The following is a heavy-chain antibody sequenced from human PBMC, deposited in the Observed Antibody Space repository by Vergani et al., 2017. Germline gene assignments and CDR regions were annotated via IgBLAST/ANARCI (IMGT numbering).Heavy chain of an antibody. V-gene: IGHV3-33*01. CDR2: TWYDGNNK. D-gene: IGHD5-12*01. J-gene: IGHJ5*02. CDR3: ARDLRLLYNRFDP. CDR1: GFTFNQYV. Sequence: QVQLVKSGGGVVQPGRSLRLSCAASGFTFNQYVMHWVRQAPGKGLEWVSVTWYDGNNKQYADSVKGRFTISRDNSKITMYLQMNRLRDEDTGVYYCARDLRLLYNRFDPWGQGTLVTVSS.